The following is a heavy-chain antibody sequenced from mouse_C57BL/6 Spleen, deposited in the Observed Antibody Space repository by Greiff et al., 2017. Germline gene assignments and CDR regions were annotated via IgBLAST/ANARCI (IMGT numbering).Heavy chain of an antibody. CDR1: GYAFSSSW. CDR2: IYPGDGDT. V-gene: IGHV1-82*01. CDR3: ARSESDHYFDY. D-gene: IGHD2-13*01. J-gene: IGHJ2*01. Sequence: QVQLKQSGPELVKPGASVKISCKASGYAFSSSWMNWVKQRPGKGLEWIGRIYPGDGDTNYNGKFKGKATLTADKSSSTAYMQLSSLTSEDSAVYFCARSESDHYFDYWGQGTTLTVSS.